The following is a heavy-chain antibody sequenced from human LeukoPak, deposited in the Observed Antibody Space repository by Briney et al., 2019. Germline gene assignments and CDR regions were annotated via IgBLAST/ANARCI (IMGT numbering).Heavy chain of an antibody. CDR3: TTGSTGAEDY. V-gene: IGHV3-15*01. CDR2: IKSRNDGGTA. D-gene: IGHD7-27*01. J-gene: IGHJ4*02. CDR1: GFTFNIFW. Sequence: GGSLRLSCAASGFTFNIFWMSWLRQAPGKGLEWVGRIKSRNDGGTADYAAPVKGRFTISRDDSKNTLYLQMNSLKTEDTAVYFCTTGSTGAEDYWGQGTLVTVSS.